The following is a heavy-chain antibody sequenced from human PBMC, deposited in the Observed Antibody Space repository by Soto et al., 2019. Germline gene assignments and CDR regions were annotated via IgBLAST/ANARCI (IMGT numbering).Heavy chain of an antibody. D-gene: IGHD3-10*01. V-gene: IGHV4-34*01. CDR1: GGSFSGYY. J-gene: IGHJ4*02. Sequence: SETLSLTCAVYGGSFSGYYWSWIRQPPGKGLEWIGEINHSGSTNYSPSLKSRVTISVDTSKNQFSLKLSSVTAADTAVYYCARGRGNYGSGSYYTPFDYWGQGTLVTVSS. CDR3: ARGRGNYGSGSYYTPFDY. CDR2: INHSGST.